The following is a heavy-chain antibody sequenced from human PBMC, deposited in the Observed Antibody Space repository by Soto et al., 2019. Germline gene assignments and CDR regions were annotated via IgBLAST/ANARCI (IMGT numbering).Heavy chain of an antibody. Sequence: EVQLVESGGGLVQPGGSLRLSCAASGFTLSDYYMDWLRQAPGEGLEWVGRTRNRANRHTTEYAASVKGRFTISRDDSSNSLYLQINSLKTEDTAVYYCARGGNTNWRYFDYWGQGTLATVSS. V-gene: IGHV3-72*01. J-gene: IGHJ4*02. CDR3: ARGGNTNWRYFDY. CDR1: GFTLSDYY. CDR2: TRNRANRHTT. D-gene: IGHD1-1*01.